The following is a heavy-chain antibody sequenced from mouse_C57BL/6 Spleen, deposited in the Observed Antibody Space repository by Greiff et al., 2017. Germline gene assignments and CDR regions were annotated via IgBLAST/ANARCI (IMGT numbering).Heavy chain of an antibody. D-gene: IGHD2-5*01. CDR1: GYAFSSSW. CDR3: ARWVYYSNGGYAMDY. CDR2: IYPGDGDT. V-gene: IGHV1-82*01. Sequence: QVQLKRSGPELVKPGASVKISCKASGYAFSSSWMNWVKQRPGKGLEWIGRIYPGDGDTNYNGKFKGKATLTADKSSSTAYMQRSSLTSEDSAVYFCARWVYYSNGGYAMDYWGQGTSVTVSS. J-gene: IGHJ4*01.